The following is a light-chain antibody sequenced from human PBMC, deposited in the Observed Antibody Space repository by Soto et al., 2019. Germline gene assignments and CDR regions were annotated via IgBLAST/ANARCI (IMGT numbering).Light chain of an antibody. CDR3: CSYAGSSSE. CDR1: SSDVGSYNL. Sequence: QSALTQPASVSGSPGQSITISCTGTSSDVGSYNLVSWYQQHPGTAPKLMIYEGSKRPSGVSNRFSGSKSGNTASLTISGLQAEDEADYYCCSYAGSSSEFGGGTKLTVL. V-gene: IGLV2-23*01. CDR2: EGS. J-gene: IGLJ3*02.